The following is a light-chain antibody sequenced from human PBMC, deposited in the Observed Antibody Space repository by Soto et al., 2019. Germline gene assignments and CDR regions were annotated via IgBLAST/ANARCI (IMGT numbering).Light chain of an antibody. Sequence: EIVLTQSPATLSLSPVERATLSCRASQSVSNYLAWYQEKPGQAPRLLIYDAFNRATGIPARFSGSGSGTDFTLTISSLEPEDFAVYYCHQRGSWPITFGQGTRLEIK. J-gene: IGKJ5*01. CDR3: HQRGSWPIT. CDR1: QSVSNY. V-gene: IGKV3-11*01. CDR2: DAF.